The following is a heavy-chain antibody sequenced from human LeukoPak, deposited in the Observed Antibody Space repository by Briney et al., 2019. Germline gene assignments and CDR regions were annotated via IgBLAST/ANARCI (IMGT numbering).Heavy chain of an antibody. Sequence: SETLSLTCAVSGGSISSSNWWSWVRQPPGKGLEWIGEIYHSGSTNYNPSLKSRVTISDETSKNQFSLKLTSVTAADTAVYYCARAGGGWSFDLWGQGSLVTVSS. V-gene: IGHV4-4*02. D-gene: IGHD6-19*01. CDR2: IYHSGST. CDR1: GGSISSSNW. CDR3: ARAGGGWSFDL. J-gene: IGHJ4*02.